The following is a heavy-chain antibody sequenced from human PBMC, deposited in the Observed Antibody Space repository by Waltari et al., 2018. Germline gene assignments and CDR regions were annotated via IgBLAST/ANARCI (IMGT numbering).Heavy chain of an antibody. Sequence: QVQLQESGPGLVKPSETLSLTCAVSGYSLRSGYYWGWIRQPPGKGLEWIGSIYHSGSTYYNPSLKSRVTISVDTSKNQFSLKLSSVTAADTAVYYCASPSGPDAFDIWGQGTMVTVSS. CDR3: ASPSGPDAFDI. D-gene: IGHD6-25*01. V-gene: IGHV4-38-2*01. CDR2: IYHSGST. J-gene: IGHJ3*02. CDR1: GYSLRSGYY.